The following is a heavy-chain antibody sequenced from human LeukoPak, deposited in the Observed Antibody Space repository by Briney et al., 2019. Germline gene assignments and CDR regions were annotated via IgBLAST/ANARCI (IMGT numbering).Heavy chain of an antibody. CDR1: GFTFSSYE. CDR2: ISASGSGI. Sequence: GGSLRLSCAASGFTFSSYEMNWVRQAPGKGLEWISYISASGSGIYYADSVRGRFTVSGDNAENSLYLQMNSLRAEDMAVYYCARETAHCGGDCYDYWGQGTLVTVSS. J-gene: IGHJ4*02. CDR3: ARETAHCGGDCYDY. D-gene: IGHD2-21*02. V-gene: IGHV3-48*03.